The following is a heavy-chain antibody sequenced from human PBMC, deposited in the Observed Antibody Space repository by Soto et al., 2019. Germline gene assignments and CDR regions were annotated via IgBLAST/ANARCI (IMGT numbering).Heavy chain of an antibody. Sequence: QVQLVESGGGVVQPGRSLRLSCAASGFTFSSYGMHWVRQAPGKGLEWVAVISYDGSNKYYADSVKGRFTISRDNSKNTLYLQMNSLRAEDTAVYYCAKKARAGQQLVEVPPDYWGQGTLVTVSS. J-gene: IGHJ4*02. CDR1: GFTFSSYG. V-gene: IGHV3-30*18. D-gene: IGHD6-13*01. CDR2: ISYDGSNK. CDR3: AKKARAGQQLVEVPPDY.